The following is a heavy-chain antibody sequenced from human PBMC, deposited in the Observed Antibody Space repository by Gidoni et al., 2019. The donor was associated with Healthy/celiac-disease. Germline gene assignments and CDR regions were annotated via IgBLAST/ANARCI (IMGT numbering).Heavy chain of an antibody. J-gene: IGHJ4*02. CDR3: AKDLGWGLDY. V-gene: IGHV3-30*18. Sequence: QVQLVESGGGVVQPGRSLSLSCAASGFTFSSYGMHWVRQAPGKGLEWVAVISYDGSNKYYADSVKGRFTISRDNSKNTLYLQMNSLRAEDTAVYYCAKDLGWGLDYWGQGTLVTVSS. CDR2: ISYDGSNK. CDR1: GFTFSSYG. D-gene: IGHD7-27*01.